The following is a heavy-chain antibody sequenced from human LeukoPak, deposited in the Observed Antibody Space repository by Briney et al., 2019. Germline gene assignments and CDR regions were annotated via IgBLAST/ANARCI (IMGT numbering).Heavy chain of an antibody. CDR3: AREGGSSGYPFDY. D-gene: IGHD3-22*01. CDR2: IYYSGIT. V-gene: IGHV4-39*07. Sequence: SETLSLTCTVSGDSITTSNYYWGWIRQPPGKGLEWIGSIYYSGITYYNASLGSRVTTSLDTSKNQLSLKVNSVTAADTAVYYCAREGGSSGYPFDYWGQGTLVTVSS. J-gene: IGHJ4*02. CDR1: GDSITTSNYY.